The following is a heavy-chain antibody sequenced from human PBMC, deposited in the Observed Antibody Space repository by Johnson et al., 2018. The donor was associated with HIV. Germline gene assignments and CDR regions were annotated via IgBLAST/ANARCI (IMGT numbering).Heavy chain of an antibody. CDR3: AREKGMTTIRDGFDI. J-gene: IGHJ3*02. D-gene: IGHD5-24*01. CDR1: GFTFSRYW. V-gene: IGHV3-74*01. Sequence: VQLVESGGGVVQPGRSLRLSCAASGFTFSRYWMHWVRQVPGKGLVWVSRINSDGSNTDFADSVKGRLPVSSDNAKNSLYLQMNSLRPEDTAVYFCAREKGMTTIRDGFDIWGQGTMGSVSS. CDR2: INSDGSNT.